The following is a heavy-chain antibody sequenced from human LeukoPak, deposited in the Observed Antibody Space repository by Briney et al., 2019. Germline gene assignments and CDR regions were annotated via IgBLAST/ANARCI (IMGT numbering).Heavy chain of an antibody. CDR3: ARELYDSSGSEPYYFGY. Sequence: PGGSLRLSCAASGFTFSSCSMNWVRQAPGKGLEWVSSISSSSGYIYYADSVRGRFTISRDNAKNSLYLQMNSLRAEDTAVYYCARELYDSSGSEPYYFGYWGQGTLVTVSS. V-gene: IGHV3-21*01. J-gene: IGHJ4*02. CDR2: ISSSSGYI. D-gene: IGHD3-22*01. CDR1: GFTFSSCS.